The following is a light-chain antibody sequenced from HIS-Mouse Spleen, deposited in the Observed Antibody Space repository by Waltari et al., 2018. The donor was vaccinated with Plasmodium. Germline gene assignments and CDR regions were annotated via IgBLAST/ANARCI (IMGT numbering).Light chain of an antibody. CDR3: MIWPSNASGV. J-gene: IGLJ3*02. CDR1: SDLNVGSYN. V-gene: IGLV5-37*01. Sequence: QPVLTQPPSSSASPGESARLTCTLPSDLNVGSYNINWYQQKPGSPPRYLLYYYADSDKGQGSGVPSRFSGSKDASANTGILLIAGLQSEDEADYYCMIWPSNASGVFGGGTKLTVL. CDR2: YYADSDK.